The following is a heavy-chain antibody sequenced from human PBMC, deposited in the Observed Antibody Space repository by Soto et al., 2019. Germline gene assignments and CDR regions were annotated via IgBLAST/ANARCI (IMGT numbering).Heavy chain of an antibody. Sequence: GASVKVSCKASGYTFTSYGISCVRQAPGQGLEWMGWISAYNGNTNYAQKLQGRVTMTTDTSTSTAYMELRSLRSDDTAVYYCAREVIAAAGNGRFDPWGQGTLVTVSS. V-gene: IGHV1-18*01. CDR1: GYTFTSYG. CDR2: ISAYNGNT. D-gene: IGHD6-13*01. CDR3: AREVIAAAGNGRFDP. J-gene: IGHJ5*02.